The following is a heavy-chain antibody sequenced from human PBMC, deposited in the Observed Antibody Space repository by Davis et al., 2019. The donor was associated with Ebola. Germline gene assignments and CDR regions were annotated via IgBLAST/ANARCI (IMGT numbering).Heavy chain of an antibody. V-gene: IGHV1-3*01. Sequence: ASVKVSCKASGYTFTSYAMHWVRQAPGQRLEWMGWINAGNGNTKYSQKFQGRVTITRDTSASTAYMELSSLRSEDTAVYYCAREKNDFWSGYYSAGDAYYYYYYMDVWGKGTTVTVSS. CDR2: INAGNGNT. J-gene: IGHJ6*03. CDR1: GYTFTSYA. D-gene: IGHD3-3*01. CDR3: AREKNDFWSGYYSAGDAYYYYYYMDV.